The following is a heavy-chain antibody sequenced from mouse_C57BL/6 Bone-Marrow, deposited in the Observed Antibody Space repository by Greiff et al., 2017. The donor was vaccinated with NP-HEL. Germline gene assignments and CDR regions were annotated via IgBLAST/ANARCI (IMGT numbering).Heavy chain of an antibody. CDR2: IRSGSSPI. J-gene: IGHJ1*03. V-gene: IGHV5-17*01. CDR3: ARYNYYGSSYDFDV. Sequence: EVKLVESGGGLVKPGGSLKLSCAASGFTFSDSGMHWVRQAPETGLEWVAYIRSGSSPIYYADTVKGRFTISRDNAKNTLFLQMTSLRSEDTAMYYCARYNYYGSSYDFDVWGTGTTVTVSS. CDR1: GFTFSDSG. D-gene: IGHD1-1*01.